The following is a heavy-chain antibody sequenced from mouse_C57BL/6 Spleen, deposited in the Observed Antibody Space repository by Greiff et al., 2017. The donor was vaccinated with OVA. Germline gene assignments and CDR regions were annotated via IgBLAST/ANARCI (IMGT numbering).Heavy chain of an antibody. CDR2: ISSGSSTI. CDR1: GFTFSDYG. CDR3: AAVVALYYYAMDY. V-gene: IGHV5-17*01. J-gene: IGHJ4*01. Sequence: VQLKESGGGLVKPGGSLKLSCAASGFTFSDYGMHWVRQAPEKGLEWVAYISSGSSTIYYADTVKGRFTISRDNAKNTLFLQMTSLRSEDTAMYYCAAVVALYYYAMDYWGQGTSVTVSS. D-gene: IGHD1-1*01.